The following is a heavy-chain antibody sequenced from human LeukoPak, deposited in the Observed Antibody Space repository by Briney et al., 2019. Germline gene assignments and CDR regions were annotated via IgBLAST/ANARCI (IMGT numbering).Heavy chain of an antibody. Sequence: GGSLRLSCAASGFTFSSYGMHWVRQAPGKGLEWVAVIWYDGSNKYYADSVKGRFTISRDNSKNTLYLQTNSLRAEDTAVYYCARDRWILKGFDYWGQGTLVTVSS. CDR1: GFTFSSYG. CDR2: IWYDGSNK. CDR3: ARDRWILKGFDY. D-gene: IGHD5-18*01. V-gene: IGHV3-33*01. J-gene: IGHJ4*02.